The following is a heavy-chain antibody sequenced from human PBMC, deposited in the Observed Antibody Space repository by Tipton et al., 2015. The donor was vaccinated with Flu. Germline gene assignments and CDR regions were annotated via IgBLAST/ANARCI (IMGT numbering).Heavy chain of an antibody. CDR3: ARDVSGYSGYVH. D-gene: IGHD5-12*01. Sequence: QLVQSGGTLVKPGGSLRLSCAASGFIVSDNFMSWVRQAPGKGLEWVSIIYAGGTTSYADSVKGRFTISRDNSKNTLYLQMNSLRPEDTAVYYCARDVSGYSGYVHWGQGTLVTVSS. CDR2: IYAGGTT. J-gene: IGHJ4*02. CDR1: GFIVSDNF. V-gene: IGHV3-66*02.